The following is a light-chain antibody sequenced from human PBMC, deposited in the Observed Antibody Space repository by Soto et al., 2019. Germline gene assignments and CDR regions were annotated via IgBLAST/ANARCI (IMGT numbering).Light chain of an antibody. CDR3: QSYDSSLSVVV. V-gene: IGLV1-40*01. J-gene: IGLJ2*01. CDR2: GNS. CDR1: SSNIGAGYD. Sequence: QSVLTQPPSVSGAPGQRVTTSCTGSSSNIGAGYDVHWYQQLPGTAPKLLIYGNSNRPSGVPDRFSGSKSGTSASLAITGLQAEDEADYYCQSYDSSLSVVVFGGGTQLTVL.